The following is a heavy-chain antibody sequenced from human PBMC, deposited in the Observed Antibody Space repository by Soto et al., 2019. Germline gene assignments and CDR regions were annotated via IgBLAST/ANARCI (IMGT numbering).Heavy chain of an antibody. D-gene: IGHD5-18*01. CDR1: GFTFSINA. V-gene: IGHV3-23*01. CDR3: ARDQGYSHY. J-gene: IGHJ4*02. Sequence: GGSLRLSCAASGFTFSINAMSWVRQAPGKGLEWVSAISGSGGSTYSVDSVKGRFTISRDNSKNTLYLQMNSLRAEDTAVYYCARDQGYSHYWGQGTLVTVSS. CDR2: ISGSGGST.